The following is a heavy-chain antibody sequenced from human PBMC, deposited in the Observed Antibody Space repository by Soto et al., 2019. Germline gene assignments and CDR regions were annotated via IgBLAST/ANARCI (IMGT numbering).Heavy chain of an antibody. D-gene: IGHD2-2*01. CDR1: GGSISSGDYY. CDR2: IYYSGST. J-gene: IGHJ5*02. CDR3: ARGVVPAAIFIQLNWFDP. V-gene: IGHV4-30-4*01. Sequence: PSETLSLTCTVSGGSISSGDYYWSWIRQPPGKGLEWIGYIYYSGSTYYNPSLKSRVTISVDTSKNQFSLKLSSVTAADTAVYYCARGVVPAAIFIQLNWFDPWGQGTLVTSPQ.